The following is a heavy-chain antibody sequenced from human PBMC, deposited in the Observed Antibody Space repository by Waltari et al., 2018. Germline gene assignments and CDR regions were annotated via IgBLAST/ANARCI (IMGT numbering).Heavy chain of an antibody. CDR1: GFTFSRYS. CDR3: ARDQLPIGYDSSGYYPFDY. Sequence: EVQLVESGGGLVKRGGSLRGSCPASGFTFSRYSMNWVRTAPGKGLEWVSSISSSSRYIYYADSLKGRFTISRDNAMNSLYLQMNSLRAEDTAVYYCARDQLPIGYDSSGYYPFDYWGQGTLVTVSS. J-gene: IGHJ4*02. D-gene: IGHD3-22*01. V-gene: IGHV3-21*01. CDR2: ISSSSRYI.